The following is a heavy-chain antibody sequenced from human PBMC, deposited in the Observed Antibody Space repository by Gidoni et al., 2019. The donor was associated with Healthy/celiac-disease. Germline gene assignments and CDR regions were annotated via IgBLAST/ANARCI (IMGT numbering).Heavy chain of an antibody. V-gene: IGHV3-33*01. Sequence: QVQLVASGGGVVQPGRSLRLSCAASGFPFRSYGMHWVRQAPGKGLEWVAVIWYDGSNKYYADSVKGRFTISRDNSKNTLYLQMNSLRAEDTAVYYCARDSGITMSGGWFDPWGQGTLVTVSS. CDR1: GFPFRSYG. CDR3: ARDSGITMSGGWFDP. CDR2: IWYDGSNK. J-gene: IGHJ5*02. D-gene: IGHD3-22*01.